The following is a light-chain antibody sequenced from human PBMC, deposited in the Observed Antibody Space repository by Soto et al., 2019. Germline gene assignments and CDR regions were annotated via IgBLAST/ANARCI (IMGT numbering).Light chain of an antibody. CDR3: QQFQNYPLT. CDR2: DVS. V-gene: IGKV1D-13*01. CDR1: QAITSA. J-gene: IGKJ4*01. Sequence: AIQMTQSPSSLSASTGDSVTISCRASQAITSALAWYQQKPGKPPKLLIYDVSTLEGGVPSRFSGSGSGTDFNLSISRLQPEDFATYYCQQFQNYPLTFGGGTNVE.